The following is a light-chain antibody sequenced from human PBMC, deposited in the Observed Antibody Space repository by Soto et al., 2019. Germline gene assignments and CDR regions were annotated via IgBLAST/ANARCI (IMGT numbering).Light chain of an antibody. CDR2: GAS. CDR3: QQYDSSPRT. J-gene: IGKJ1*01. CDR1: QSVSSSY. V-gene: IGKV3-20*01. Sequence: EIVWTHSPDTLSFSPGERATLSFSASQSVSSSYLAWYQQKPGQAPRLLISGASSRAADIPDRFSGSGSGTDFTLTINRLEPEDFAVYYCQQYDSSPRTFGQGTKVDIK.